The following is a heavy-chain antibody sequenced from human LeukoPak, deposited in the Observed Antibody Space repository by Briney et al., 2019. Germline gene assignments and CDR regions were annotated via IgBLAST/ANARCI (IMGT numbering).Heavy chain of an antibody. D-gene: IGHD1-26*01. CDR2: MYYSGSTY. Sequence: SETLSLTCTVSDGSISSSNYYWDWIRQPPGKGLEWIGTMYYSGSTYYYNPSLKSRVTISVDTSKKQFSLNLSSVTAADTAVYYCARESSGSYNLYYFDYWGQGTLVTVSS. V-gene: IGHV4-39*07. CDR1: DGSISSSNYY. CDR3: ARESSGSYNLYYFDY. J-gene: IGHJ4*02.